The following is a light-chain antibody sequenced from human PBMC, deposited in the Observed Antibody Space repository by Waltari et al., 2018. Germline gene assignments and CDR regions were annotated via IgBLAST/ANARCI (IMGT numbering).Light chain of an antibody. CDR3: AAWDDSLNGLS. Sequence: QSVLTQPPSASGNPGQRVTISCSGSGSNIGINTVTWYQQLPGTAPKLLIYNDNQRPSGVPDRFSGSKSGSSASLAISGLQSDDEANYYWAAWDDSLNGLSFGTGTRVTVL. V-gene: IGLV1-44*01. J-gene: IGLJ1*01. CDR2: NDN. CDR1: GSNIGINT.